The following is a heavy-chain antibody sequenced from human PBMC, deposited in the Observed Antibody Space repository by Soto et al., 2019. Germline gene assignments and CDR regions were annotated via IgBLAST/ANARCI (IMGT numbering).Heavy chain of an antibody. Sequence: GGSLRLSCAASGFTFSSYWMHWVRQAPGKGLVWVSRINSDGSSTSYVDSVKGRFTISRDNAKNTLYLQMNSLRAEDTAVYYCARDRRYCSGGSCYGYWFDPWGQGTLVTVSS. V-gene: IGHV3-74*01. CDR3: ARDRRYCSGGSCYGYWFDP. D-gene: IGHD2-15*01. CDR2: INSDGSST. CDR1: GFTFSSYW. J-gene: IGHJ5*02.